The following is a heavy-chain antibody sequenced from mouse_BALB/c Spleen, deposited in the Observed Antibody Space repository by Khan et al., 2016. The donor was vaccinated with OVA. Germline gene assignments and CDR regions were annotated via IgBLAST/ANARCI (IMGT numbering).Heavy chain of an antibody. J-gene: IGHJ1*01. D-gene: IGHD1-1*01. CDR2: IWTGCGT. V-gene: IGHV2-9-2*01. CDR1: GFSLTSFD. CDR3: VRRGHYYGSFYWYFDV. Sequence: VQLKESGPGLVAPSQSLSLPCPVSGFSLTSFDIRLLRPPPGKGLAWLGVIWTGCGTNSNSAFLSRLRIHQDNSQSQVFLTMNCLQTDDTAIYYCVRRGHYYGSFYWYFDVWGAGTTVTVSS.